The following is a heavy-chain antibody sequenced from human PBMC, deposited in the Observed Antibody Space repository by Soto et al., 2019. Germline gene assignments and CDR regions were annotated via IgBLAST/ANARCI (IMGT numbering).Heavy chain of an antibody. CDR2: IYYDRST. V-gene: IGHV4-39*01. D-gene: IGHD2-21*01. CDR3: TPVVIPGTRHTDFAS. Sequence: SETLSLTCTVSGDSITSINNYWGWIRQPPGMGLDWIANIYYDRSTFYNPSLKSRVAMSIDTSKNQFSLNLTSVTATDTAVYYRTPVVIPGTRHTDFASGGQGLLVTVSS. J-gene: IGHJ5*01. CDR1: GDSITSINNY.